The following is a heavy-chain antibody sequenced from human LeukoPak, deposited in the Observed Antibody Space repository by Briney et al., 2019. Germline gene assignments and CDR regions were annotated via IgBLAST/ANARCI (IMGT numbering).Heavy chain of an antibody. CDR3: ARDCTGGHCYPVYGMDV. J-gene: IGHJ6*02. V-gene: IGHV4-59*01. Sequence: PSETLSLTCTVSGASISSSYWSWIRQPPGKGLEWIGYIYYSGSTNYNPSLKSRVTISADTSQTHFSLKMSSVTAADTAVYYCARDCTGGHCYPVYGMDVWGPGTTVTVSS. D-gene: IGHD2-15*01. CDR1: GASISSSY. CDR2: IYYSGST.